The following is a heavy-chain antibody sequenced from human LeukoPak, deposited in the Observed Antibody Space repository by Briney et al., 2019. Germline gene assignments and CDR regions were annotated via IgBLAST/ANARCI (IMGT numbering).Heavy chain of an antibody. Sequence: PGGSLRLSCAASGFTFSSYAMSWVRQAPGKGLEWVSAISGSGGSTYYADSVKGRFTISRDNSKNTLYLQMNSLRAEDTAVYYCAKEWLVAKYDFWSGYYEGYYFDYWGQRTLVTVSS. J-gene: IGHJ4*02. CDR2: ISGSGGST. D-gene: IGHD3-3*01. CDR1: GFTFSSYA. V-gene: IGHV3-23*01. CDR3: AKEWLVAKYDFWSGYYEGYYFDY.